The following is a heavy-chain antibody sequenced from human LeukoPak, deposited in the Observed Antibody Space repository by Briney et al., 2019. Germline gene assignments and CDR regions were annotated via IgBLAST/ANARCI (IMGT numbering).Heavy chain of an antibody. CDR1: GFTFSSYA. D-gene: IGHD2-15*01. CDR2: ISYDGSNK. CDR3: ASQPLYCSGGSCYYYYYYMDV. V-gene: IGHV3-30*04. Sequence: GGSLRLSCAASGFTFSSYAMHWVRQAPGKGLEWVAVISYDGSNKYYADSVKGRFTISRDNSKNTLYLQMNSLRAEDTAVYYCASQPLYCSGGSCYYYYYYMDVWGKGTTVTISS. J-gene: IGHJ6*03.